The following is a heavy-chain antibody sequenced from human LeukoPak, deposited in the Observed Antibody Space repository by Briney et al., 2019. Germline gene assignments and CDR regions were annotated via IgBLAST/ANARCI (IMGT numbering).Heavy chain of an antibody. Sequence: PGGSLRLSCATSGFTFSSYAMHWVRQAPGKGLEWVAVIPYDGNNKYYADSVKGRFTISRDSSKDTLYLQMNSLRAEDTAVYFCARDNWYDYLADALDIWGQGTMVTVSS. CDR3: ARDNWYDYLADALDI. CDR1: GFTFSSYA. CDR2: IPYDGNNK. V-gene: IGHV3-30-3*01. D-gene: IGHD1-20*01. J-gene: IGHJ3*02.